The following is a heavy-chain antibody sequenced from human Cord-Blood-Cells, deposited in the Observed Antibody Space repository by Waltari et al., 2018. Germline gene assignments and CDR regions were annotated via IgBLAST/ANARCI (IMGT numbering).Heavy chain of an antibody. Sequence: QVQLQESGPGLVKPSGTLSLTCAVSGGSISSSNWWSWVRQPPGKGREWIGEIYHSGSTNYNPSLKSRVTISVDKSKNQFSLKLSSVTAADTAVYYCARRDIVVVPAAMSRAFDIWGQGTMVTVSS. CDR2: IYHSGST. J-gene: IGHJ3*02. CDR3: ARRDIVVVPAAMSRAFDI. V-gene: IGHV4-4*02. D-gene: IGHD2-2*01. CDR1: GGSISSSNW.